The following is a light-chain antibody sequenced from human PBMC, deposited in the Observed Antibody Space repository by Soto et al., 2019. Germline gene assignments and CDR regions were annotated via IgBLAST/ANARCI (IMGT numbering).Light chain of an antibody. CDR1: QSISNH. V-gene: IGKV1-39*01. CDR2: AAS. CDR3: RQRSNWPPIT. Sequence: DIQMTQSPSSLSASAEDRVIITCRASQSISNHLNWYQQKPGKAPKLLIFAASSLQSGVPSRFSGSRSGPDFTLTISSLEPEDFAVYYCRQRSNWPPITFGQGTRLEI. J-gene: IGKJ5*01.